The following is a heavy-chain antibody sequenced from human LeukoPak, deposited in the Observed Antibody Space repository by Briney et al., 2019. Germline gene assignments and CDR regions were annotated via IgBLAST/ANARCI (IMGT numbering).Heavy chain of an antibody. CDR2: IYYSGST. CDR1: GGSTTSFY. V-gene: IGHV4-59*08. D-gene: IGHD3-10*01. J-gene: IGHJ4*02. Sequence: PSETLSLTCTVSGGSTTSFYWSWIRQPPGKGLEWIGYIYYSGSTNYNPSLKSRVTISVDTSKKQFSLRLISVTAADTAVYYCARHWLDSGAPDRFDYWGQGTLVTVSS. CDR3: ARHWLDSGAPDRFDY.